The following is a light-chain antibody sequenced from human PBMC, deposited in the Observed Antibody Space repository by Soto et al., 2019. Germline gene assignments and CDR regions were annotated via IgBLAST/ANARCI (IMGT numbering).Light chain of an antibody. CDR3: CSYAGGRPGL. CDR1: SSDVGTYNL. CDR2: EGT. Sequence: QSVLTQPASVSGSPGQSITISCAGASSDVGTYNLVSWYQQFPGKAPKLLIYEGTNRPSGISDRFSGSNSGNTASLTISGLQAEDEADYYCCSYAGGRPGLFGGGTKLTVL. J-gene: IGLJ2*01. V-gene: IGLV2-23*01.